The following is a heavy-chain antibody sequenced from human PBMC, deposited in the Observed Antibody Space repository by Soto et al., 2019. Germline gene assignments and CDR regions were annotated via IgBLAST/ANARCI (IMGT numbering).Heavy chain of an antibody. Sequence: EVQLLESGGGLVQPGGSLRLSCAASGFTFSSYAMSWVRQAPGKGLEWVSAISGSGGSTYYADSVKGRFTISRDSPKNTLYLQMNSLRAEDTAVYYCAKLYSGGYSGYDHFDYWGQGTLVTVSS. CDR1: GFTFSSYA. V-gene: IGHV3-23*01. CDR3: AKLYSGGYSGYDHFDY. CDR2: ISGSGGST. J-gene: IGHJ4*02. D-gene: IGHD5-12*01.